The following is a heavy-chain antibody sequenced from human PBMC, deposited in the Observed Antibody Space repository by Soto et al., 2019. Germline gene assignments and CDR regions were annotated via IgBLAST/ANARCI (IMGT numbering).Heavy chain of an antibody. V-gene: IGHV1-18*01. CDR1: GYTFTSYG. CDR2: ISTYNGNT. Sequence: ASVKVSCKASGYTFTSYGISWVRQAPGQGLEWMGWISTYNGNTNYAQKLQGRVTMTTDTSTSTAYMELRSLRSDDTAVYYCARERLSYNWFDPWGQGTLVTVSS. D-gene: IGHD3-16*02. CDR3: ARERLSYNWFDP. J-gene: IGHJ5*02.